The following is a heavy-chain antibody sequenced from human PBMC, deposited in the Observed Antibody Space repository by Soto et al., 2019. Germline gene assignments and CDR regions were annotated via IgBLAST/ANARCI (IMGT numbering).Heavy chain of an antibody. CDR3: ARDRGYGDDVLGYGMDV. CDR1: GGSISSGGYY. V-gene: IGHV4-31*03. CDR2: IYYSGST. J-gene: IGHJ6*02. D-gene: IGHD4-17*01. Sequence: QVQLQESGPGLVKPSQTLTLTCTVSGGSISSGGYYWSWIRQHPGKGLEWIGYIYYSGSTYYNPSLKSRVTISVDTSKNQFSLKLSSVTAADTAVYYCARDRGYGDDVLGYGMDVWGQGTTVTVSS.